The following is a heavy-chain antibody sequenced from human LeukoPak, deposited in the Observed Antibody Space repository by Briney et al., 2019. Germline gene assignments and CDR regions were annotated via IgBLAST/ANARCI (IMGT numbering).Heavy chain of an antibody. D-gene: IGHD4-11*01. V-gene: IGHV3-30*04. CDR1: GFTFSNFA. CDR2: ISYDGSKK. Sequence: GGSLRLSCAASGFTFSNFAIYWVRQAPGKGLEWVALISYDGSKKYYADSVKGRLTISRDNAKNSLFLQVSSLRAEDTAVYYCTTSDINYRPFDNWGQGTLVTVSS. J-gene: IGHJ4*02. CDR3: TTSDINYRPFDN.